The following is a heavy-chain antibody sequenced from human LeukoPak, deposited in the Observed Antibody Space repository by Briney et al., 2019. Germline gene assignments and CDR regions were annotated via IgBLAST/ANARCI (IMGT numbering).Heavy chain of an antibody. Sequence: SETLSLTCTVSGGSISSYYWSWIQQPPGKGLEWIGYIYYSGSTNYNPSLKSRVTISVDTSKNQFSLKLSSVTAADTAVYYCARRGPPYYYDSSGYYYDAFDIWGQGTMVTVSS. J-gene: IGHJ3*02. CDR1: GGSISSYY. CDR3: ARRGPPYYYDSSGYYYDAFDI. D-gene: IGHD3-22*01. CDR2: IYYSGST. V-gene: IGHV4-59*01.